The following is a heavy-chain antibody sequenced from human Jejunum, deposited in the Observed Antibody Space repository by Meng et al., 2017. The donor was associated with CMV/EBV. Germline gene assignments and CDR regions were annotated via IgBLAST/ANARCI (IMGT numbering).Heavy chain of an antibody. CDR3: AREGYCSSTSCQSYYYYGMDV. V-gene: IGHV3-7*01. CDR2: INLDGTEK. CDR1: W. Sequence: WMTWIRQAPGKGLEWVADINLDGTEKNYVDSVKGRFTISRDNAKNSLYLQMNSLRPEDTAVYYCAREGYCSSTSCQSYYYYGMDVWGQGTTVTVSS. J-gene: IGHJ6*02. D-gene: IGHD2-2*01.